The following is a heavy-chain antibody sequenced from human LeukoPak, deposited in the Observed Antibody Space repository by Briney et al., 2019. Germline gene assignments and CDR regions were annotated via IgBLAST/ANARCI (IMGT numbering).Heavy chain of an antibody. J-gene: IGHJ4*02. Sequence: PSETLSLTCAVSGYSISSGYYWGWIRQPPGKGLEWIGSIYHSGSTYYNPSLKSRVTISVDTSKNQFSLKLSSVTAADTAVYYCARHWIGVNSVTEGIDYWGQGTLVTVSS. CDR1: GYSISSGYY. D-gene: IGHD3-3*01. V-gene: IGHV4-38-2*01. CDR2: IYHSGST. CDR3: ARHWIGVNSVTEGIDY.